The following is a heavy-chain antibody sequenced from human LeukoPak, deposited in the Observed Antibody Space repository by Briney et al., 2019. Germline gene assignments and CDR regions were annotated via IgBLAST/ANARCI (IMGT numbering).Heavy chain of an antibody. Sequence: ASVKVSCKASGGTFSSYAISWVRQAPGQGLEWMGRIIPILGIANYAQKFQGRVTITADKSTSTAYMELSSLRSEDTAVYYCARAYRGRGNHSEGLDSWGQGTLVTVSS. CDR2: IIPILGIA. V-gene: IGHV1-69*04. CDR1: GGTFSSYA. D-gene: IGHD1-14*01. CDR3: ARAYRGRGNHSEGLDS. J-gene: IGHJ4*02.